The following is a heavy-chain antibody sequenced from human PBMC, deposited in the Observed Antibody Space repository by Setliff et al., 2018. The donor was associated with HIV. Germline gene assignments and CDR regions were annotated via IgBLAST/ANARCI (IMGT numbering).Heavy chain of an antibody. D-gene: IGHD2-2*01. V-gene: IGHV3-7*03. J-gene: IGHJ6*03. CDR1: GFTFSYYW. Sequence: PGGSLRLSCAASGFTFSYYWMTWVRQAPGKGREWVANIKQDGSEKYCVDSGKGRFTISRDNAKNTLYQQMNSLGAEDTAVYYCARGRRVSSNYYYYYYMDVWGKGTTVT. CDR2: IKQDGSEK. CDR3: ARGRRVSSNYYYYYYMDV.